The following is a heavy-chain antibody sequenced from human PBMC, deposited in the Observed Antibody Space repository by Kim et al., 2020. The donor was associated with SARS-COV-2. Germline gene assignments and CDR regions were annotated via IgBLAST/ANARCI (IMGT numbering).Heavy chain of an antibody. V-gene: IGHV4-59*08. J-gene: IGHJ2*01. CDR2: IEYRGST. CDR3: ARGFDL. Sequence: IEYRGSTNHTPPLKSRGPISVDTSKNQFSLKLSSVTAADTAVYYCARGFDLWGRGTLVTVSS.